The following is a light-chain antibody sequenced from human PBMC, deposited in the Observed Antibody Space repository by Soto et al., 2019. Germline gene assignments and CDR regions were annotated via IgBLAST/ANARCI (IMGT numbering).Light chain of an antibody. V-gene: IGKV1-5*03. J-gene: IGKJ1*01. Sequence: DIQMTQSPSTLSASVGDRVTITCRASQSISSRLAWYQQKPGKVPKLLIYKASSLESGVPSRFSGSGSGTESTLTISSLHPDDFATYSCQQYDSYSWTFGHGTKVEI. CDR1: QSISSR. CDR2: KAS. CDR3: QQYDSYSWT.